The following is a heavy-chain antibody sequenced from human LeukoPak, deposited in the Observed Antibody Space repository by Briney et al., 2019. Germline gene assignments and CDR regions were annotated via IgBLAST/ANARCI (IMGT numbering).Heavy chain of an antibody. CDR2: ISSSGSTI. V-gene: IGHV3-48*04. CDR1: GFTFSSYW. D-gene: IGHD1-26*01. CDR3: AREVRNSDNNYPGDYSYYMDV. J-gene: IGHJ6*03. Sequence: GGSLRLSCAASGFTFSSYWMSWVRQAPGKGLEWVSYISSSGSTIYYADSVKGRLTNSRDNAKNSLFLHMNSLRAEDTAVYYCAREVRNSDNNYPGDYSYYMDVWGKGTTVTVTS.